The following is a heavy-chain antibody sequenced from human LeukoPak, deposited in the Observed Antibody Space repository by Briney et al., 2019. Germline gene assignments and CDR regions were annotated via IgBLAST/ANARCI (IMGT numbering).Heavy chain of an antibody. CDR3: ARAPNYGGKPFDY. CDR2: IDYSGST. J-gene: IGHJ4*02. V-gene: IGHV4-59*08. Sequence: PSETLSLTCTVSGGXIRSYYWSWIRRTPGKGLEWIGYIDYSGSTNYNPSLKSRVTISVDTSKNQFSLKLSSVTAADTAVFYCARAPNYGGKPFDYWGQGTLVTVSS. CDR1: GGXIRSYY. D-gene: IGHD4-23*01.